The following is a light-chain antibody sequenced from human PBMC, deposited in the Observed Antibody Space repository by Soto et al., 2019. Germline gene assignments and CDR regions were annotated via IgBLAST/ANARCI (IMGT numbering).Light chain of an antibody. CDR3: QQSDDYPFT. Sequence: TKMTQSPASRSASVVGRVTITFLASEDIRNDLGWYQQKPGKAPKLLIYKASTLKSGVPSRFSGSGSGTEFTLTISSLQPEDFATYYCQQSDDYPFTSGPGTKVDIK. CDR2: KAS. CDR1: EDIRND. J-gene: IGKJ3*01. V-gene: IGKV1-6*02.